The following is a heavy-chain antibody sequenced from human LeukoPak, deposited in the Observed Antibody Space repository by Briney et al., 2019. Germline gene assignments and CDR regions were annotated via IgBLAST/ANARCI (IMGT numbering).Heavy chain of an antibody. V-gene: IGHV3-66*01. CDR2: IYSSGNT. CDR1: GFTVSRNY. CDR3: GSYSGTHSIADAFDI. Sequence: GGSLRLSCAASGFTVSRNYMSWVRQAPGKGLEWVSVIYSSGNTYYADSVKGRFTISRDNSKNTLSLQMNSLRAGDTAVYYCGSYSGTHSIADAFDIWGQGTMVTVSS. D-gene: IGHD1-26*01. J-gene: IGHJ3*02.